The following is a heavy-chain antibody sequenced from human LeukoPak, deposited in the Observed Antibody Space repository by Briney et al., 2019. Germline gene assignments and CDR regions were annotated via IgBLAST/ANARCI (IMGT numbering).Heavy chain of an antibody. J-gene: IGHJ5*02. V-gene: IGHV1-69*05. Sequence: ASVKVSCKASGATFSSYAISWVRQAPGQGLEWMGGIIPIFGTANYAQKFQGRVTITTDESTSTAYMELSSLRSEDTAVYYCARSLTPYYDFWSGYFDDFRWFDPWGQGTLVTVSS. CDR2: IIPIFGTA. CDR3: ARSLTPYYDFWSGYFDDFRWFDP. CDR1: GATFSSYA. D-gene: IGHD3-3*01.